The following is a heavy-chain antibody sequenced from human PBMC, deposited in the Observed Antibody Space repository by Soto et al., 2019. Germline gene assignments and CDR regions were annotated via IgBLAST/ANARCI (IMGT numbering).Heavy chain of an antibody. V-gene: IGHV3-11*05. D-gene: IGHD6-13*01. J-gene: IGHJ2*01. Sequence: QVQLVESGGGLVKLGGSLRLSCAASGFTFSDYYMSWIRQAPGKGLEWVSYINSSSTYTNYADSVKGQFTISRDNAKNSLYLQMNSLRAEDTAVYYCARVIAAAGGRRYFDLWGRGTLVTVSS. CDR2: INSSSTYT. CDR1: GFTFSDYY. CDR3: ARVIAAAGGRRYFDL.